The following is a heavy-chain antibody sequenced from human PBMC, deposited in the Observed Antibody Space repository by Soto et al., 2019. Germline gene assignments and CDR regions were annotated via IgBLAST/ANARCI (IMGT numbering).Heavy chain of an antibody. D-gene: IGHD2-2*01. CDR2: ISAYNGDT. V-gene: IGHV1-18*01. CDR1: GYTFSSDG. J-gene: IGHJ6*02. CDR3: ARDGNCSSTSCHNWNWDYYTRMDV. Sequence: QVQLVQSGAEVKKPGASVKVSCKASGYTFSSDGISWVRQAPGQGLEWMGWISAYNGDTRYAQRLQDRVTMTTDTSTSTACMALRSLRSDDKAVHYCARDGNCSSTSCHNWNWDYYTRMDVWGQGATVTVSS.